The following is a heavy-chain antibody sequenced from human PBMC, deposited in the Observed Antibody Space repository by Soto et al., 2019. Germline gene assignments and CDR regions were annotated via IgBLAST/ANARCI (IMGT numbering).Heavy chain of an antibody. J-gene: IGHJ4*02. V-gene: IGHV3-30*03. CDR1: GFTFSSYG. CDR3: ARERVTFGGVIVPFDY. CDR2: ISYEGSNK. Sequence: GGSLRLSCAASGFTFSSYGMHWVRQAPGKGLEWVAVISYEGSNKYYADSVKGRFTISRDNSKNTLYLQMNSLRAEDTAVYYCARERVTFGGVIVPFDYWGQGTLVTVSS. D-gene: IGHD3-16*02.